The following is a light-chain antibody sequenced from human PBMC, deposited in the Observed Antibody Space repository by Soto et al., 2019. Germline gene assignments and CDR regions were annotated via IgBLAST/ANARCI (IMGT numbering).Light chain of an antibody. J-gene: IGKJ5*01. Sequence: DIQMTQSPASLSASVGDRVTITCRASQGISNYLAWYQQKPGKVPKLLIYAASTLQSGVPSRFSGSGSGTDFTITSLQPEDVATYYCQKYSSVITFGQGTRLEMK. V-gene: IGKV1-27*01. CDR3: QKYSSVIT. CDR2: AAS. CDR1: QGISNY.